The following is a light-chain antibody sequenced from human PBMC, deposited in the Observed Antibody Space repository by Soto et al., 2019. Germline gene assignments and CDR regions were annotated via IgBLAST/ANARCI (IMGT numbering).Light chain of an antibody. Sequence: PPAPSVSSNKRATLSISISQSVFSSLAWSQQKPGQAPRFLIYGAATRATGMPARFSCSGSGTEFTLPCRSLQSEAFAVYYCQRYETSLVLMFGQGTKVDIK. CDR2: GAA. CDR1: QSVFSS. CDR3: QRYETSLVLM. V-gene: IGKV3-15*01. J-gene: IGKJ1*01.